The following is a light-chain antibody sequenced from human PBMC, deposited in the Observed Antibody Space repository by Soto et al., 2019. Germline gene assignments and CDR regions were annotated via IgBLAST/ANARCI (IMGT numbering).Light chain of an antibody. CDR3: QQYGSSPRT. CDR1: QSVSSSY. V-gene: IGKV3-20*01. Sequence: EIVLTQSPGTLSLSPGERATLSCRASQSVSSSYLAWYQQKPGQAPRLLIYGASSRATGIPDRFSGSGSGTDFTLTSSRQEPEDVAVYYCQQYGSSPRTFGQGTKVEIK. J-gene: IGKJ1*01. CDR2: GAS.